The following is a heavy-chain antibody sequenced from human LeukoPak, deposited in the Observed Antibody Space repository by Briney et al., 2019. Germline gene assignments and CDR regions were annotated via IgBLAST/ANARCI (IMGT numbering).Heavy chain of an antibody. CDR3: ARGGDIVATIVSYYYGMDV. J-gene: IGHJ6*02. CDR1: GYSISSGYY. D-gene: IGHD5-12*01. CDR2: IYHSGST. Sequence: SETLSLTCTVSGYSISSGYYWGWIRQPPEKGLEWIGSIYHSGSTYYNPSLKSRVTISVDTSKNQFSLKLSSVTAADTAVYYCARGGDIVATIVSYYYGMDVWGQGTTVTVSS. V-gene: IGHV4-38-2*02.